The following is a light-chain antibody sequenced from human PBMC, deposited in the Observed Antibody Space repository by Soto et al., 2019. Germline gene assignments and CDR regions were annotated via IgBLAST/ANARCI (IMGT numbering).Light chain of an antibody. V-gene: IGKV1-39*01. Sequence: DIQMTQSPSSLSASVGDRVTITCRASQSISTYLNWYQQKPGKAPKLLIYAASILQGGVPSRFSGSGSGTDFTLTISSLQPEDFATYYCQQSYSTPRGTFGQGTKLEIK. CDR2: AAS. J-gene: IGKJ2*01. CDR1: QSISTY. CDR3: QQSYSTPRGT.